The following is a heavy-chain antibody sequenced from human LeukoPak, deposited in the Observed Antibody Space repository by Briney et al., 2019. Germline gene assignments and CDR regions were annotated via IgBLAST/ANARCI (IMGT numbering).Heavy chain of an antibody. V-gene: IGHV1-8*01. CDR1: GYTFTSYD. J-gene: IGHJ6*02. Sequence: ASVKVSCKASGYTFTSYDINWVRQATGQGLEWMGWMNPNSGNTGYAQKFQGRVTMTRNTSISTAYMELSSLRSEDTAVYYCARDKGNYGYYYYGMDVWGQGTTVTVSS. CDR3: ARDKGNYGYYYYGMDV. CDR2: MNPNSGNT. D-gene: IGHD1-7*01.